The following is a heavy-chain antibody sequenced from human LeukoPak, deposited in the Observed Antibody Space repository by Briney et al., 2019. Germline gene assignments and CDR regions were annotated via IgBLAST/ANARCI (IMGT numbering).Heavy chain of an antibody. CDR1: GGSISSGGYY. V-gene: IGHV4-31*03. Sequence: SETLSLTCTVSGGSISSGGYYWSWIRQHPGKGLEWIGYIYYSGSTYYNPSLKSRVTISVDTSKNQFSLKLSSVTAADTAVYYCARRGYYGSGTHKGDAFDIWGQGTMVTVSS. J-gene: IGHJ3*02. CDR3: ARRGYYGSGTHKGDAFDI. D-gene: IGHD3-10*01. CDR2: IYYSGST.